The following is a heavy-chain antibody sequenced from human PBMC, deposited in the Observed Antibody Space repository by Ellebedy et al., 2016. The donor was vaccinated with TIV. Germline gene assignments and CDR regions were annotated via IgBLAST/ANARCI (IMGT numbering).Heavy chain of an antibody. CDR2: IDPSDSYT. Sequence: GESLKISXKGSGYSFTSYWISWVRQMPGKGLEWMGRIDPSDSYTNYSPSFQGHVTISADKSISTAYLQWSSLKASDTAMYYCARLMILTGYYHAGGVDPWGQGTLVTVSS. CDR3: ARLMILTGYYHAGGVDP. V-gene: IGHV5-10-1*01. CDR1: GYSFTSYW. J-gene: IGHJ5*02. D-gene: IGHD3-9*01.